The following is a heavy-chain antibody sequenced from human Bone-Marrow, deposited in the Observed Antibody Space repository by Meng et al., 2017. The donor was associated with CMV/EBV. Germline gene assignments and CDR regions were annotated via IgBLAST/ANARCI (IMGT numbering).Heavy chain of an antibody. D-gene: IGHD3-3*01. CDR3: ARDPTPRFDFWSGYSPSYFDL. CDR2: INWNGGST. CDR1: GFTFDDYG. Sequence: GESLKISCAASGFTFDDYGMNWVRQAPGKGLEWVSGINWNGGSTSFADSVKGRFTISRDNTKKSLYLQMNSLRAEDTALYYCARDPTPRFDFWSGYSPSYFDLWGRGTLVTVSS. J-gene: IGHJ2*01. V-gene: IGHV3-20*04.